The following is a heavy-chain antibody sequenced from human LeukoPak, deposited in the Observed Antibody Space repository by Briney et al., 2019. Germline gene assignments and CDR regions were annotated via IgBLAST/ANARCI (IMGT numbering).Heavy chain of an antibody. CDR3: AKVGHSSSLDY. J-gene: IGHJ4*02. D-gene: IGHD6-13*01. Sequence: GGSLRLSCAASGVTFSSDAMSSVRQAPGKRLKWVSAISGSGGSTYYADSVKGRFTISRDNSKNPLYLQMNSLRAEDTAVYYCAKVGHSSSLDYWGQGTLVTASS. V-gene: IGHV3-23*01. CDR1: GVTFSSDA. CDR2: ISGSGGST.